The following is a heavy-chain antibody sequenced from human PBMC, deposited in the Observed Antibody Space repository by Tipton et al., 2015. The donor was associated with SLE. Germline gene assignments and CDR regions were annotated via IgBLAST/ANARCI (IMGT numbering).Heavy chain of an antibody. D-gene: IGHD3-10*01. Sequence: TLSLTCSVSDDSIDSSPDYWGWVRQPPGKGLEWIGTIYSSGSTFNNPSLKSRVTISVDTAKNQFSLRLFSVTALDTAVYYCARHRGPTGVDCWGQGTLVTVSS. CDR2: IYSSGST. CDR1: DDSIDSSPDY. CDR3: ARHRGPTGVDC. V-gene: IGHV4-39*01. J-gene: IGHJ4*02.